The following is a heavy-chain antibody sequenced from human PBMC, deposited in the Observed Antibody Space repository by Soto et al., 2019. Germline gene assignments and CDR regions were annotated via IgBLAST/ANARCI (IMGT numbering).Heavy chain of an antibody. Sequence: EVQLVESGGGLVQPGGSLRLSCVTSGLTFSTYWMSWVRQAPGKGLEWVANINQDGSAKYYLDSVKGRFTISRDNAENSLYLQMNSLRAEDTAVYYCTTWRREKSCTSVSCYGDGAYWGQGTLVTVSS. CDR1: GLTFSTYW. D-gene: IGHD2-2*01. CDR2: INQDGSAK. CDR3: TTWRREKSCTSVSCYGDGAY. V-gene: IGHV3-7*01. J-gene: IGHJ4*02.